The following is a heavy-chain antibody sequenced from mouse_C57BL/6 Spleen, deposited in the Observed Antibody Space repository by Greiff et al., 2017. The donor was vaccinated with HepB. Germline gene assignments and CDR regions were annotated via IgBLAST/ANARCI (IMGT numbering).Heavy chain of an antibody. CDR3: ARRDGSSSYWYFDV. J-gene: IGHJ1*03. Sequence: QVQLQQSGAELARPGASVKLSCKASGYTFTSYGISWVKQRTGQGLEWIGEIYPRSGNTYYNEKFKGKATLTADKSSSTAYMELRSLTSEDSAVYLCARRDGSSSYWYFDVWGTGTTVTVSS. D-gene: IGHD1-1*01. CDR1: GYTFTSYG. V-gene: IGHV1-81*01. CDR2: IYPRSGNT.